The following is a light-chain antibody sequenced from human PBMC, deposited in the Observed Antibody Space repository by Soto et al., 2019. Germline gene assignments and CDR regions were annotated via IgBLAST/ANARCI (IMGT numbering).Light chain of an antibody. Sequence: EVVMTQSPATLSVSPGERATLSCRASQSVSSNLAWYQQKPGQAPRLLIYGASTRATGIPARFSGSGSGTEFALTISSLQSEDFAVYFCQQYNNWPPITFGQGIRLEIK. V-gene: IGKV3-15*01. J-gene: IGKJ5*01. CDR3: QQYNNWPPIT. CDR1: QSVSSN. CDR2: GAS.